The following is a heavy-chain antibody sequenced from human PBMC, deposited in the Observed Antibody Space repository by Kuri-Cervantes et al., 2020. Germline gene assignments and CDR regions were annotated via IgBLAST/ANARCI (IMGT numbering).Heavy chain of an antibody. J-gene: IGHJ3*02. Sequence: GGSLRLSCAASGFTFSSYWMSWVRQAPGKGLVWVSRINSDGSSTSYADSVKGRFTISRDNSKNTLYLQMNSLRAEDTAVYYCASIAVAGYDAFDIWGQGTMVTVSS. D-gene: IGHD6-19*01. CDR3: ASIAVAGYDAFDI. CDR1: GFTFSSYW. CDR2: INSDGSST. V-gene: IGHV3-74*01.